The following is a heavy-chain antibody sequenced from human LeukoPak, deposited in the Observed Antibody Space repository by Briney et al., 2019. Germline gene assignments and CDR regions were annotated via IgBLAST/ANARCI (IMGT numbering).Heavy chain of an antibody. Sequence: ASVKVSCKASGGTFNSYAISWVRQAPGQGLEWLGWINSHSGATKYAPKFQGRVTMTRDTSIKTSYMELNTLRSDDTAVYYCARPPTGHYDYEVFDYWGQGTLVTVSS. CDR1: GGTFNSYA. V-gene: IGHV1-2*02. CDR3: ARPPTGHYDYEVFDY. CDR2: INSHSGAT. J-gene: IGHJ4*02. D-gene: IGHD5-12*01.